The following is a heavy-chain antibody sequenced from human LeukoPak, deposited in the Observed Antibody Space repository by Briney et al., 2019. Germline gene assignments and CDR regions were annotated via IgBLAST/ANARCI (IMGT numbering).Heavy chain of an antibody. CDR1: GDSFSSHY. Sequence: SETLSLTYVVSGDSFSSHYWTWIRQSPGKGLEWIGYISYIGSTNYNPSLKSRVTISIDTSKNQFSLKLRSVTAADTAVYYCARDLVTVTKGFDIWGQGTMVSVSS. CDR2: ISYIGST. CDR3: ARDLVTVTKGFDI. V-gene: IGHV4-59*11. D-gene: IGHD4-17*01. J-gene: IGHJ3*02.